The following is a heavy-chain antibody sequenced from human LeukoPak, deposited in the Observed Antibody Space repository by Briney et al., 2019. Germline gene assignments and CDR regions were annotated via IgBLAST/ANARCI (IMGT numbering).Heavy chain of an antibody. CDR2: ISSSDSTI. V-gene: IGHV3-48*03. CDR1: GFTFSSCE. Sequence: GGSLRLSCAASGFTFSSCEMNWVRQAPGKGLEWVSCISSSDSTIYYADSVKGRFTISRDNAKNSLYLQMNSLRAGDTAVYYCARTIEMATISYFDYWGQGTLVTVSS. J-gene: IGHJ4*02. CDR3: ARTIEMATISYFDY. D-gene: IGHD5-24*01.